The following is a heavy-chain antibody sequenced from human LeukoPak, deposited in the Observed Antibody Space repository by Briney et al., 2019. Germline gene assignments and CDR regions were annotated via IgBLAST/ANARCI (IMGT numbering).Heavy chain of an antibody. Sequence: PETLSLTCTVSGGSISSYYWSWIRQPPGKGLEWIGYIYYSGSTNYNPSLKSRVTISVDTSKNQFSLKLSSVTAADTAVYYCASLYSSGWYKYPDYWGQGTLVTVSS. D-gene: IGHD6-19*01. CDR2: IYYSGST. CDR1: GGSISSYY. CDR3: ASLYSSGWYKYPDY. V-gene: IGHV4-59*01. J-gene: IGHJ4*02.